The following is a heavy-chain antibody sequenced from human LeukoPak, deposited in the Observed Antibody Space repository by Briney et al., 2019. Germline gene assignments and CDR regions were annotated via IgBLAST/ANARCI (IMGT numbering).Heavy chain of an antibody. V-gene: IGHV4-39*07. CDR3: ARGFYDSSGYSSPFDY. J-gene: IGHJ4*02. CDR2: IYYSGST. CDR1: GGSISSSSYY. D-gene: IGHD3-22*01. Sequence: SETLSLTCTVSGGSISSSSYYWGWIRQPPGKGLEWIGSIYYSGSTYYNPSLKSRVTISVDTSKNQFSLKLSSVTAADTAVYYCARGFYDSSGYSSPFDYWGQGTLVTVSS.